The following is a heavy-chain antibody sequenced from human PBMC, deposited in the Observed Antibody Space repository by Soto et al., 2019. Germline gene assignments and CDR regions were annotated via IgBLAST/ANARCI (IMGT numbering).Heavy chain of an antibody. J-gene: IGHJ3*02. CDR3: ASQEMATKNVDAFDI. D-gene: IGHD5-12*01. CDR2: IYPGDSDT. Sequence: GESLKISCKGSGYSFTSYWIGWVRQMPGKGLEWMGIIYPGDSDTRYSPSFQGQVTISADKSISTAYLQWSSLKASDTAMYYCASQEMATKNVDAFDICGQGTLVTVSS. V-gene: IGHV5-51*01. CDR1: GYSFTSYW.